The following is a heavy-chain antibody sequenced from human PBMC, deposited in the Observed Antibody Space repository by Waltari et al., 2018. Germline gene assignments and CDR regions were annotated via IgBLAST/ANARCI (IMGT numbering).Heavy chain of an antibody. Sequence: QVQLHVSGPGLVKPSQTLSLTCPVSGGSISRGSYFWSWIPHPAGKGLEWIGRIYTSGSTNDNPALKSRVTISVDTSKNQFALKLSSVTAADTAVYYCARVDSSGYYYYYYGMDVWGQGTTVTVSS. V-gene: IGHV4-61*02. CDR1: GGSISRGSYF. CDR2: IYTSGST. CDR3: ARVDSSGYYYYYYGMDV. J-gene: IGHJ6*02. D-gene: IGHD3-22*01.